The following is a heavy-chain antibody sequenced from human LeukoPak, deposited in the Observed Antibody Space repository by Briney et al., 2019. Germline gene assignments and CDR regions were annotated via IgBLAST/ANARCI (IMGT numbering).Heavy chain of an antibody. V-gene: IGHV3-21*01. Sequence: PGRSLRLSCAASGFTFSSYSMNCVRQAPGKGLEWVSSISSSSSYIYYADSVKGRFTISRDNAKNSLYLQMNSLRAEDTAVYYCARDNPSGSYNYYFDYWGQGTLVTVSS. CDR2: ISSSSSYI. D-gene: IGHD1-26*01. CDR1: GFTFSSYS. CDR3: ARDNPSGSYNYYFDY. J-gene: IGHJ4*02.